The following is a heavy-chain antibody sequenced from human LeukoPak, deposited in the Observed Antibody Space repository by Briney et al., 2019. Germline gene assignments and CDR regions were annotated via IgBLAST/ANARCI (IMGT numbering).Heavy chain of an antibody. V-gene: IGHV4-59*01. Sequence: PSETLSLTCSVSGGSISSYYWSWIRQPPGKGLEWIGFIYYSGSTNYNPSLKSRVTISVDTSKNQFSLKLSSVTAADTAVYYCATSVDQYSSSSFSFDYWGQGTLVTVSS. CDR2: IYYSGST. J-gene: IGHJ4*02. D-gene: IGHD6-6*01. CDR3: ATSVDQYSSSSFSFDY. CDR1: GGSISSYY.